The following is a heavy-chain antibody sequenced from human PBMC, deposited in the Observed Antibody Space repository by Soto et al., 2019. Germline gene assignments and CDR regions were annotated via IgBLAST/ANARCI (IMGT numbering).Heavy chain of an antibody. Sequence: GGSLRLSCAASGFTFSSYGMHWVRQAPGKGLEWVAVIWYDGSNKYYADSVKGRFTISRDNSKNTLYLQMNSLRAEDTAVYYCARGHYGGKTGKALDYWGQGTLVTVSS. CDR1: GFTFSSYG. CDR3: ARGHYGGKTGKALDY. D-gene: IGHD4-17*01. J-gene: IGHJ4*02. CDR2: IWYDGSNK. V-gene: IGHV3-33*01.